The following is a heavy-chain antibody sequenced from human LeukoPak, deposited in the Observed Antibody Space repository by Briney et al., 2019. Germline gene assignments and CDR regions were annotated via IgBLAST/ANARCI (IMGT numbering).Heavy chain of an antibody. Sequence: GESLKISCKGSGYSFTSYWIGWVRQMPGKGLVWMGFIYPGDSDTRYSPSFQGQLTISADKSTNTAYLQWSSLKASDRDMYYCARPIREGVIHAFDIWGQGTMVTVSS. CDR3: ARPIREGVIHAFDI. V-gene: IGHV5-51*01. J-gene: IGHJ3*02. CDR1: GYSFTSYW. D-gene: IGHD3-10*01. CDR2: IYPGDSDT.